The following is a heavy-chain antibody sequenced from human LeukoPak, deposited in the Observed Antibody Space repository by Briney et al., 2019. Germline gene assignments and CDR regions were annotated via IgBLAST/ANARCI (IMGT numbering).Heavy chain of an antibody. Sequence: NPSETLSLTCAVYGGSFSGYYWSWIRQLPGKGLEWIGEINHSGSTNYNPSLKSRVTISVDTSKNQFSLKLSSVTAADTAVYYCARRFMVRGVTRYWYFDLWGRGTLVTVSS. CDR2: INHSGST. J-gene: IGHJ2*01. CDR3: ARRFMVRGVTRYWYFDL. V-gene: IGHV4-34*01. D-gene: IGHD3-10*01. CDR1: GGSFSGYY.